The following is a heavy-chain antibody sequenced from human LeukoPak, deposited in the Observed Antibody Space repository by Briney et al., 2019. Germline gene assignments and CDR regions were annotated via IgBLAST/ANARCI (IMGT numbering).Heavy chain of an antibody. D-gene: IGHD3-22*01. CDR1: GGSISSGGYY. J-gene: IGHJ4*02. CDR3: ARDDSSGYSEY. V-gene: IGHV4-61*08. CDR2: IYYIGST. Sequence: PSRTLSLTCTVSGGSISSGGYYWSWIRQPPGKGLEWIGYIYYIGSTNYNPSLKSRVTISIDTSKNQFSLKLSSVTAADTAVYYCARDDSSGYSEYWGQGTLVTVSS.